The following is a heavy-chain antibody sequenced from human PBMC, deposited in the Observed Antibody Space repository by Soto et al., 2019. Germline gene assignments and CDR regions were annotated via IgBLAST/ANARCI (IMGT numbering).Heavy chain of an antibody. J-gene: IGHJ4*02. CDR1: GYTLTELS. CDR2: FDPEDGET. Sequence: GVSVKVSCKVSGYTLTELSMHWVRQAPGKGLEWMGGFDPEDGETIYAQKFQGRVTMTEDTSTDTAYMELSSLRSEDTAVYYCATDRYLLYCSGYDYWGQGTLVTVSS. D-gene: IGHD2-15*01. V-gene: IGHV1-24*01. CDR3: ATDRYLLYCSGYDY.